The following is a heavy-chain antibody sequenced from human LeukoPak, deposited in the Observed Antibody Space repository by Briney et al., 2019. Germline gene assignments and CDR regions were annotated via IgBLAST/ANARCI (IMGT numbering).Heavy chain of an antibody. CDR3: ARGRAGNYYNHNDY. Sequence: GGSLRLSCAASGFTSSSYWIHWVRPAPGRGRVWVSRIIGDGSITAYADSVKGRFTTSRDNAKNTPYLQMNSLTAEDTAVYYCARGRAGNYYNHNDYWGQGTLVTVSS. CDR2: IIGDGSIT. J-gene: IGHJ4*01. CDR1: GFTSSSYW. V-gene: IGHV3-74*01. D-gene: IGHD3-10*01.